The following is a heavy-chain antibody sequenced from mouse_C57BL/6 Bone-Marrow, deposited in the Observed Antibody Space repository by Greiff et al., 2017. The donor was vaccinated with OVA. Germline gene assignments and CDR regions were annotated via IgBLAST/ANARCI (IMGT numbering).Heavy chain of an antibody. Sequence: VNVVESGAELARPGASVKLSCKASGYTFTSYGISWVKQRTGQGLEWIGEIYPRSGNTYYNEKFKGKATLTADKSSSTAYMELRSLTSEDSAVYFCARDSDYYGIHFAYWGQGTLVTVSA. V-gene: IGHV1-81*01. J-gene: IGHJ3*01. D-gene: IGHD1-1*01. CDR1: GYTFTSYG. CDR2: IYPRSGNT. CDR3: ARDSDYYGIHFAY.